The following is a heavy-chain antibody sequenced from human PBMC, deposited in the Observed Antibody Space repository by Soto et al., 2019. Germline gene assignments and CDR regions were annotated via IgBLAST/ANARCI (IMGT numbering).Heavy chain of an antibody. CDR2: IYWNDDK. CDR3: AHSMYSSSTYYYYYYGMDV. V-gene: IGHV2-5*01. J-gene: IGHJ6*02. D-gene: IGHD6-6*01. Sequence: GLDLEWLALIYWNDDKRYSPSLKSRLTITKDTSKNQVVLTMTNMDPVDTATYYCAHSMYSSSTYYYYYYGMDVWGQGTTVTVSS.